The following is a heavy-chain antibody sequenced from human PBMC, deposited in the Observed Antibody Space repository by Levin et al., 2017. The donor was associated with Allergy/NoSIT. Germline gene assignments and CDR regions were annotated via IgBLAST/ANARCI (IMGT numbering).Heavy chain of an antibody. CDR2: IKQDGSEK. CDR3: ARNYDYGDYVSPFDY. D-gene: IGHD4-17*01. Sequence: PGGSLRLSCAASEFSFSSYWMTWVRQPPGKGLEWVANIKQDGSEKYYVDSVKGRLTISRDNAKNSLYLQMNSLRAEDTAVYYCARNYDYGDYVSPFDYWGQGTLVTVSS. V-gene: IGHV3-7*04. CDR1: EFSFSSYW. J-gene: IGHJ4*02.